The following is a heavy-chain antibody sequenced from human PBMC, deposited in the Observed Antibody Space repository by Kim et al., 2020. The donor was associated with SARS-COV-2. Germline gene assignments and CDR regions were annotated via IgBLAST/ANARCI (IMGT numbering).Heavy chain of an antibody. CDR1: GGSISSSSYY. J-gene: IGHJ6*02. Sequence: SETLSFTCTVSGGSISSSSYYWGWIRQPPGKGLEWIGSIYYSGSTYYNPSLKSRVTISVDTSKNQFSLKLSSVTAADTAVYYCARRPWNYDYYGMDVWGQGTTVTVSS. CDR2: IYYSGST. V-gene: IGHV4-39*01. CDR3: ARRPWNYDYYGMDV.